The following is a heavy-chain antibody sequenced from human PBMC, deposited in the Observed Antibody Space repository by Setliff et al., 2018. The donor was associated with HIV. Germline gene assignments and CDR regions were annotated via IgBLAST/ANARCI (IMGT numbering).Heavy chain of an antibody. V-gene: IGHV4-61*09. Sequence: SETLSLTCTVSGGSINSGGYYWNWIRQPAGKGLEWIGHIYISGSTNYNPSLKSRVSISVDTSKNQFSLKLNSVTAADTAVYYCARLDTIMLYSDCWGQGTLVTVSS. CDR2: IYISGST. CDR3: ARLDTIMLYSDC. CDR1: GGSINSGGYY. J-gene: IGHJ4*02. D-gene: IGHD3-16*01.